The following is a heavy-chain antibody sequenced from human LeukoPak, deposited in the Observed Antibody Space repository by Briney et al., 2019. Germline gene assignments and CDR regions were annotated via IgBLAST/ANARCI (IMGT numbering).Heavy chain of an antibody. CDR3: ARDQRVTGRPDIDY. Sequence: GGSLMLSCAASEFTFRNHWMHWVRQTPGKGLVWVSRISSDWSSTTYADSVKGRFTISRDNAKNTLYLQMNNLRAEATAKYYCARDQRVTGRPDIDYWGQGTLVIVSS. J-gene: IGHJ4*02. CDR1: EFTFRNHW. D-gene: IGHD6-6*01. V-gene: IGHV3-74*03. CDR2: ISSDWSST.